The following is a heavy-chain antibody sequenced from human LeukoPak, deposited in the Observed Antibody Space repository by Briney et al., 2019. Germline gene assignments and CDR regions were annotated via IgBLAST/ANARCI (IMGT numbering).Heavy chain of an antibody. CDR3: ASAGSYRHDY. CDR2: INTDGSTT. Sequence: GGSLRPSCVASGLTFSNYWMHWVRQAPGKGLVWVSRINTDGSTTNYADSVKGRFTTSRDNAKNTLYLQMNSLRVEDTAVYYCASAGSYRHDYWGQGTLVTVSS. D-gene: IGHD3-16*02. J-gene: IGHJ4*02. CDR1: GLTFSNYW. V-gene: IGHV3-74*01.